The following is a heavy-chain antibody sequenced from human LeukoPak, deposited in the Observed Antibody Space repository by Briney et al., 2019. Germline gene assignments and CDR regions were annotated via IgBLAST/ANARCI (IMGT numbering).Heavy chain of an antibody. CDR3: ARQGSLSYYWFDP. CDR1: GGSISSSSYY. J-gene: IGHJ5*02. V-gene: IGHV4-39*01. Sequence: SETLSLTCTVSGGSISSSSYYWGWIRQPPGKGLEWIGSIYYSGSTYYNPSLKSRVTISQDTSKNQFSLKLSSVTAADTAAYYCARQGSLSYYWFDPWGQGTLVTVSS. CDR2: IYYSGST. D-gene: IGHD1-26*01.